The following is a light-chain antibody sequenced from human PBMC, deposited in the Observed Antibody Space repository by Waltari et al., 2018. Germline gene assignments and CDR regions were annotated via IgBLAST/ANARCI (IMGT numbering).Light chain of an antibody. CDR2: GNT. CDR3: QSYDNSLNSV. Sequence: QSGLTQPPSVSGAPGQRVTISCTGSSSNIGACYDVHWYQLLPGTAPKVLIYGNTTRPSGVPDRFSGSKSGTSASLAITGLQAEDEADYYCQSYDNSLNSVFGGGTKLTVL. J-gene: IGLJ2*01. CDR1: SSNIGACYD. V-gene: IGLV1-40*01.